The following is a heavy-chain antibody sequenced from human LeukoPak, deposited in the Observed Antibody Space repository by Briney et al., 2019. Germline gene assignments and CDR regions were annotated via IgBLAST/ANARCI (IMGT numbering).Heavy chain of an antibody. CDR3: ARDASRSGSGYYTQTAPDNDY. V-gene: IGHV1-46*03. Sequence: GASVKVSCKASGYTFTSYYMHWVRQAPGQGLEWMGIINPSGGSTSYAQKFQGRVTMTRDTSTSTVYMELSCLRSEDTAVYYCARDASRSGSGYYTQTAPDNDYWGQGTLVTVSS. CDR2: INPSGGST. D-gene: IGHD3-22*01. J-gene: IGHJ4*02. CDR1: GYTFTSYY.